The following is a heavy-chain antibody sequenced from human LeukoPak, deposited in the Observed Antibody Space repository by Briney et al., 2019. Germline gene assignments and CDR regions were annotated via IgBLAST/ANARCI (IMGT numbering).Heavy chain of an antibody. CDR2: ITSSGNTI. CDR1: GFTFRSYE. J-gene: IGHJ4*02. V-gene: IGHV3-48*03. CDR3: ARWGYCFDY. Sequence: GGSLRLSCAASGFTFRSYEMNWVRQAPGKGLEWVSYITSSGNTIYYADSVKGRFTISRDNAKNSLYLQMNSLRAEDTAVYYCARWGYCFDYWGQGTLVTVSS. D-gene: IGHD2-15*01.